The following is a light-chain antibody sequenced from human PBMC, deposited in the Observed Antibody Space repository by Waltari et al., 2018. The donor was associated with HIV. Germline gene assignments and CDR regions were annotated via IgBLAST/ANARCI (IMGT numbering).Light chain of an antibody. CDR2: EVS. CDR3: SFYGGSNILV. V-gene: IGLV2-8*01. J-gene: IGLJ2*01. Sequence: QSALPQPPSASVSPGQPVTISCPGASSALCVYNPSSWYQQRPGKAPKVIISEVSKRSSGVPNRFSGSTSGNTASLTVSGLQADDEAEYFCSFYGGSNILVFGGGTKLTVL. CDR1: SSALCVYNP.